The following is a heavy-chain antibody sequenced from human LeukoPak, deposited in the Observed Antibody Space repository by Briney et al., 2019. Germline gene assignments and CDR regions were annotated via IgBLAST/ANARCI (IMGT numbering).Heavy chain of an antibody. CDR3: AGGHYYYGMDV. V-gene: IGHV4-34*01. CDR1: GGSFSGYY. CDR2: INHSGST. Sequence: SETLSLTCAVYGGSFSGYYWSWIRQPPGKGLEWIGEINHSGSTNYNPSLKSRVTISVDTSKNQFSLKLSSVTAADTAVYYCAGGHYYYGMDVWGQGTTVTVSS. J-gene: IGHJ6*02.